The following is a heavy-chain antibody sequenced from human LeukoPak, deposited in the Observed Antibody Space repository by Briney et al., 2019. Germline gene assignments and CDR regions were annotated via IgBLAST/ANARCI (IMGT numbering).Heavy chain of an antibody. CDR2: ISGSGGST. V-gene: IGHV3-23*01. D-gene: IGHD3-10*01. Sequence: GVSVSLPCAVSILLYSSFDTMCARQAPGEARVWVSDISGSGGSTYYADSVKGWFTISKDNSKNTLYLQMNSLRAEDTAVYYCAKSVLLWFGEVFYFDYWAREPWSPSPQ. J-gene: IGHJ4*02. CDR1: ILLYSSFD. CDR3: AKSVLLWFGEVFYFDY.